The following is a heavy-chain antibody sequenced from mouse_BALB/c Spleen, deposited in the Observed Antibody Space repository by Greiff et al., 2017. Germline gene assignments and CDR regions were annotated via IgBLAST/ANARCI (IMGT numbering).Heavy chain of an antibody. Sequence: EVNVVESGGGLVQPGGSLRLSCATSGFTFTDYYMSWVRQPPGKALEWLGFIRNKANGYTTEYSASVKGRFTISRDNSQSILYLQINTLRAEDSATYYCARDRCYYAMDYWGQGTSVTVSS. J-gene: IGHJ4*01. CDR1: GFTFTDYY. CDR2: IRNKANGYTT. CDR3: ARDRCYYAMDY. V-gene: IGHV7-3*02.